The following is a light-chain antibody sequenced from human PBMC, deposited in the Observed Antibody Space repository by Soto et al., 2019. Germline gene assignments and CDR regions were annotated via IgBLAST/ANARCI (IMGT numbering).Light chain of an antibody. CDR3: SSNQRSSTLV. CDR1: SSDVGGYNY. V-gene: IGLV2-14*01. CDR2: DVS. Sequence: SVLTQPASVSGSPGQSITISCTGTSSDVGGYNYVSWYQQHPGKAPKLMIYDVSNRPSGVSNRFSGSKSGNTASLTISGLQAEDEADYYCSSNQRSSTLVLETGTKVPVL. J-gene: IGLJ1*01.